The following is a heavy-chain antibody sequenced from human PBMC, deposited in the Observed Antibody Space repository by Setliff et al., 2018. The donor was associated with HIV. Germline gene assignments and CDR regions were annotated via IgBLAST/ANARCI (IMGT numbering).Heavy chain of an antibody. V-gene: IGHV4-59*11. Sequence: SETLSLTCSVSSDSLSGHFWSWIRQPPGKGLQWIGFIYNTETTNYNPSLKSRVTISLDTSKNQFSLKLTSLTAADTAVYYCARGGTSSNWFDPWGQGTLVTVPQ. CDR2: IYNTETT. D-gene: IGHD2-2*01. J-gene: IGHJ5*02. CDR3: ARGGTSSNWFDP. CDR1: SDSLSGHF.